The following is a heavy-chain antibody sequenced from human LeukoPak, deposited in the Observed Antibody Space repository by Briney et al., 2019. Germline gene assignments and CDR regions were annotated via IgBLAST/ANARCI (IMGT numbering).Heavy chain of an antibody. V-gene: IGHV6-1*01. CDR1: GDSVPSNSAA. CDR3: ARDIFGSGSYYINYFDY. CDR2: TYYRSKWYN. J-gene: IGHJ4*02. Sequence: SQTLSLTCAISGDSVPSNSAAWNWIRQSPSRGLEWLGRTYYRSKWYNDYAVSVKSRVTINPDTSKNQFSLQLNSVTPEDTAVYHCARDIFGSGSYYINYFDYWGQGTLVTVSS. D-gene: IGHD3-10*01.